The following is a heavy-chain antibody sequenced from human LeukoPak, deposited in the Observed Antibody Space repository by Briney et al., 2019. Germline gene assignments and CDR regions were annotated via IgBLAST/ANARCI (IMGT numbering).Heavy chain of an antibody. CDR2: IHTSGST. CDR3: ATDRGLAVGCNFDY. V-gene: IGHV4-4*07. Sequence: PSETLSLTCVVSGDSISSYYWSWIRQPAGKGLEWIGRIHTSGSTNYNPSLKRRVTMSVDTSKNQFSLRLSSVTAADTAVYYCATDRGLAVGCNFDYWGQGALVTVSS. D-gene: IGHD6-19*01. J-gene: IGHJ4*02. CDR1: GDSISSYY.